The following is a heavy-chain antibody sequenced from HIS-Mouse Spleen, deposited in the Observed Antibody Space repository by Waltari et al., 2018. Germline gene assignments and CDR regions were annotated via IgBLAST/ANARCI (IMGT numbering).Heavy chain of an antibody. V-gene: IGHV4-39*07. Sequence: QLQLQESGPGLVKPSETLSLTCTVSGGSISSSSYYWGWIRPPPGKGLEWIGSIDYSGSTYYNPSLKSRVTISVDTSKNQFSLKLSSVTAADTAVYYCAREIPYSSSWYDWYFDLWGRGTLVTVSS. CDR2: IDYSGST. D-gene: IGHD6-13*01. J-gene: IGHJ2*01. CDR3: AREIPYSSSWYDWYFDL. CDR1: GGSISSSSYY.